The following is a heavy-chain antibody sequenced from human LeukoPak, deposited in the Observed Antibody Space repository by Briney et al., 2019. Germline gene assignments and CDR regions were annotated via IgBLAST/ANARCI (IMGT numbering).Heavy chain of an antibody. Sequence: ASVKVSCKASGYTFTSYGISWVRQAPGQGLEWMGWISAYNGNTNYAQKLQGRVTMTTDTSTSTAYMELRSLRSDDTAVYYCARGTGYSSSWFSPRNWFDPWGQGTLVTVSS. V-gene: IGHV1-18*01. CDR3: ARGTGYSSSWFSPRNWFDP. J-gene: IGHJ5*02. D-gene: IGHD6-13*01. CDR1: GYTFTSYG. CDR2: ISAYNGNT.